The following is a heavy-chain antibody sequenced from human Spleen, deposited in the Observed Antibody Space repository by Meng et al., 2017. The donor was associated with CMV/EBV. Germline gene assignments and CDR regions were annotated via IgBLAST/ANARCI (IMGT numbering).Heavy chain of an antibody. CDR1: GGSFSGYY. V-gene: IGHV4-34*01. D-gene: IGHD3-10*01. CDR2: INHSGST. Sequence: PTCAVSGGSFSGYYWSWIRQPPGKGLEWIGEINHSGSTNYNPSLKSRVTISVDTSKNQFSLKLSSVTAADTAVYYCARSGPSEGFDPWGQGTLVTVSS. J-gene: IGHJ5*02. CDR3: ARSGPSEGFDP.